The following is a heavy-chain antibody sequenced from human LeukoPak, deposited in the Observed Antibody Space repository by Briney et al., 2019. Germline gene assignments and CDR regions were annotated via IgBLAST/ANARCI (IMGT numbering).Heavy chain of an antibody. J-gene: IGHJ6*03. V-gene: IGHV3-23*01. CDR2: ISGSGGST. D-gene: IGHD3-10*01. Sequence: GGSLRLSCAASGFTFSSHAMSWVRQAPGKGLEWVSAISGSGGSTYYADSVKGRFTISRDNSKNTLYLQMNSLRAEDTAVYYCAKDPFFGDYYYYYMDVWGKGTTVTVSS. CDR1: GFTFSSHA. CDR3: AKDPFFGDYYYYYMDV.